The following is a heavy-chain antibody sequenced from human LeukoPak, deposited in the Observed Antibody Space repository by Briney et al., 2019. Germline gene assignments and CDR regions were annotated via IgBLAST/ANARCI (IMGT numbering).Heavy chain of an antibody. Sequence: GGSLRLSCAASGFNFSDYYVSLIRQAPGKGLEWVSYISSSGFSTYSAGSVKGRFTISRDNARNSLYLQMNSLAPEDTALYYCARGKRRFDYWGQGTLVSVSS. CDR2: ISSSGFST. CDR3: ARGKRRFDY. V-gene: IGHV3-11*01. CDR1: GFNFSDYY. J-gene: IGHJ4*02.